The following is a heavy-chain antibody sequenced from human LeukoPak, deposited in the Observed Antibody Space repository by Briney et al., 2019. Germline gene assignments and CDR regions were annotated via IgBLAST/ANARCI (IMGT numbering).Heavy chain of an antibody. Sequence: SVTVSCKASGGTFSSYAISWVRRAPGQGLEWMGRIIPILGIANYAQKFQGRVTITADKSTSTAYMELSSLRSEDTAVYYCARERTYYYDSSGYYYYDYWGQGTLVTVSS. D-gene: IGHD3-22*01. CDR2: IIPILGIA. CDR1: GGTFSSYA. J-gene: IGHJ4*02. V-gene: IGHV1-69*04. CDR3: ARERTYYYDSSGYYYYDY.